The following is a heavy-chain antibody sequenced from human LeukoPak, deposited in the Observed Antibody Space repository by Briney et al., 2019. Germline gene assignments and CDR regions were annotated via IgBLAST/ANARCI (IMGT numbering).Heavy chain of an antibody. V-gene: IGHV4-59*01. Sequence: PSETLSLTCTVSGGSISSYYWSWIRQPPGKGLEWIGYIYYSGSTIYSPSPKSRVTISVDTSKNQFSLKLSSVTAADTAVYYCARYGDYVFDLWGQGTLVTVSS. D-gene: IGHD4-17*01. J-gene: IGHJ4*02. CDR1: GGSISSYY. CDR3: ARYGDYVFDL. CDR2: IYYSGST.